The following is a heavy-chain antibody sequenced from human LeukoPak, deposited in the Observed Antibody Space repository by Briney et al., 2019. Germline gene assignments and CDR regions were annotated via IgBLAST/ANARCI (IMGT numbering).Heavy chain of an antibody. CDR3: ARLGAATTFDY. V-gene: IGHV4-4*07. CDR2: IYTTENT. CDR1: GGSMSGYY. D-gene: IGHD2-15*01. J-gene: IGHJ4*02. Sequence: SETLSLTCTVSGGSMSGYYWTWIRQPAGKGLEWIGHIYTTENTKCSPSLKSRVTMSLDTSKNQFSLKLSSVTAADTAVYYCARLGAATTFDYWGQGTLVTVSS.